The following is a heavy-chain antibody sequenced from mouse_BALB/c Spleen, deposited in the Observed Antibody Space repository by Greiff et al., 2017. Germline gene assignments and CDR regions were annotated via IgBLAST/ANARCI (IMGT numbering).Heavy chain of an antibody. V-gene: IGHV1-7*01. CDR2: INPSTGYT. CDR3: ARDGNYRSWFAY. D-gene: IGHD2-1*01. CDR1: GYTFTSYW. J-gene: IGHJ3*01. Sequence: VQLVESGAELAKPGASVKMSCKASGYTFTSYWMHWVKQRPGQGLEWIGYINPSTGYTEYNQKFKDKATLTADKSSSTAYMQLSSLTSEDSAVYYCARDGNYRSWFAYWGQGTLVTVSA.